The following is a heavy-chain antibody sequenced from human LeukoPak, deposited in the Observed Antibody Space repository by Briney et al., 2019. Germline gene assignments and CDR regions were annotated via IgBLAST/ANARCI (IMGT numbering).Heavy chain of an antibody. Sequence: GGSLRLSCVGSGFTFSRYWLNWVRQAPGKGLEWVANMNQDGSEIYYLDSVKGRFTISRDNAKNSLYLQMNSLRAEDTAVYYCARGWDCSSTSCYYYFDYWGQGTLVTVSS. CDR2: MNQDGSEI. J-gene: IGHJ4*02. CDR3: ARGWDCSSTSCYYYFDY. CDR1: GFTFSRYW. D-gene: IGHD2-2*01. V-gene: IGHV3-7*01.